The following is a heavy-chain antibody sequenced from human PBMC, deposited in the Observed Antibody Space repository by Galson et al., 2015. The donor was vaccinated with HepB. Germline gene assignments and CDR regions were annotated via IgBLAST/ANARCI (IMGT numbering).Heavy chain of an antibody. CDR1: GFTFSSYW. CDR2: IKQDGSEK. CDR3: ARMSYGDFDSFGY. J-gene: IGHJ4*02. Sequence: SLRLSCAASGFTFSSYWMSWVRQAPGKGLEWVANIKQDGSEKYYVDSVKGRFTISRDNAKNSLYLQMNSLRAEDTAVYYCARMSYGDFDSFGYWGQGTLVTVSS. D-gene: IGHD4-17*01. V-gene: IGHV3-7*03.